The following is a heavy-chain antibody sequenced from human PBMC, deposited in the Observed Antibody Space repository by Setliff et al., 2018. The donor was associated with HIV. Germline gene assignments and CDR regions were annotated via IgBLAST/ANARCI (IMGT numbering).Heavy chain of an antibody. CDR3: ARGTTIFGVDTEWTSRYFDY. Sequence: PSETLSLTCNVSGGSISSSSYYWGWIRQPPGKGLEWIGSFHYSGSTSYNPSLRSRVTISVDTSKNQFSLKLSSVTAADTAVYFCARGTTIFGVDTEWTSRYFDYWGQGMLVTVSS. V-gene: IGHV4-39*01. CDR2: FHYSGST. CDR1: GGSISSSSYY. J-gene: IGHJ4*02. D-gene: IGHD3-3*01.